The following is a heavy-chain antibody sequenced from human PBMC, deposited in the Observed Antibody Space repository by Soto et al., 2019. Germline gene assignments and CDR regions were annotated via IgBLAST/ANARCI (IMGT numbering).Heavy chain of an antibody. D-gene: IGHD2-8*02. CDR2: IYYSGST. J-gene: IGHJ5*02. CDR1: GGSISSGGYY. CDR3: ARGYGPTGGLPWFDP. Sequence: QVQLQESGPGLVKPSQTLSLTCTVSGGSISSGGYYWSWIRQHPGKGLEWIGYIYYSGSTYYNPSLKSRVTISVDTSKNQFSLKLSSVTAADTAVYYCARGYGPTGGLPWFDPWGQGTLVTVSS. V-gene: IGHV4-31*03.